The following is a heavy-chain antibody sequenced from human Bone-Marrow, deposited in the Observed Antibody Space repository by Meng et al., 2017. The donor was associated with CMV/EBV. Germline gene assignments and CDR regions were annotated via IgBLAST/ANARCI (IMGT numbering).Heavy chain of an antibody. CDR1: GFTFNSAW. V-gene: IGHV3-15*01. CDR2: IKSEADGGTT. D-gene: IGHD3-3*01. CDR3: TTNFHSPTDS. Sequence: GESLKISCVGSGFTFNSAWMSWVRQAPGKGLEWIGRIKSEADGGTTDYAAPVEGRFTVSRDDSNNTLFLQMTSLKTEDTAVYFCTTNFHSPTDSWGQGTLVTVSS. J-gene: IGHJ5*02.